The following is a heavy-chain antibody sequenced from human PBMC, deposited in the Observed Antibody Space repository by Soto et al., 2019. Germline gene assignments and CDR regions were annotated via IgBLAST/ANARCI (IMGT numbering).Heavy chain of an antibody. D-gene: IGHD6-19*01. Sequence: QVTLKESGPVLVKPTETLTLRCTVSGLSITDSEMGVSWIRQPPGQPLEWLAHIDSSGEKSYRTFLKSRLAISKATAKSQIVLTTTNMDPADTATYYCARSHLAVAVSPWFDPWGQGIPVTVSS. CDR1: GLSITDSEMG. J-gene: IGHJ5*02. CDR3: ARSHLAVAVSPWFDP. V-gene: IGHV2-26*01. CDR2: IDSSGEK.